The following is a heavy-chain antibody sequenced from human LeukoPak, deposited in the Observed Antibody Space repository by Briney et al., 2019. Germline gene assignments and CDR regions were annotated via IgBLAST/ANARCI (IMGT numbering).Heavy chain of an antibody. Sequence: SETLSLTCDIYGGSFTGYYWSWIRQPPGMGLEWIGEIRDHGGTNYNPSLKSRVTISGDTSKSQFSLKLSSVTAADTAVYNFSRMSHCSSTSCYGYYYYYFMDVWGKGTTVTVSS. J-gene: IGHJ6*03. CDR1: GGSFTGYY. D-gene: IGHD2-2*01. V-gene: IGHV4-34*01. CDR3: SRMSHCSSTSCYGYYYYYFMDV. CDR2: IRDHGGT.